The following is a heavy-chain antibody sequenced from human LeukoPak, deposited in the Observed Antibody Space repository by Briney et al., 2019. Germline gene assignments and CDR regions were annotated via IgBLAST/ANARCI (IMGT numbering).Heavy chain of an antibody. J-gene: IGHJ3*02. V-gene: IGHV4-30-4*08. CDR3: ARGCSCTSWTEGAFDI. CDR2: IYYSGST. D-gene: IGHD2-2*01. CDR1: GGSISSGDYY. Sequence: SETLSLTCTVSGGSISSGDYYWSWIRQPPGKGLEWIGYIYYSGSTYCNPSLKSRVTISVDTSKNQFSLKLSSVTAADTAVYYCARGCSCTSWTEGAFDIWGQGTMVTVSS.